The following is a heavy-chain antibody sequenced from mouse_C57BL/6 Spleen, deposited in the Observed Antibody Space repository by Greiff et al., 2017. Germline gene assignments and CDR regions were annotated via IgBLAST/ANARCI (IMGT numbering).Heavy chain of an antibody. D-gene: IGHD2-4*01. V-gene: IGHV5-6*01. Sequence: EVQLQESGGDLVKPGGSLKLSCAASGFTFSSYGMSWVRQTPDKRLEWVATISSGGSYTYYPDSVKGRFTISRDNAKNTLYLQMSSLKSEDTAMYYCARHTDYQFAYWGQGTLVTVSA. CDR1: GFTFSSYG. CDR2: ISSGGSYT. J-gene: IGHJ3*01. CDR3: ARHTDYQFAY.